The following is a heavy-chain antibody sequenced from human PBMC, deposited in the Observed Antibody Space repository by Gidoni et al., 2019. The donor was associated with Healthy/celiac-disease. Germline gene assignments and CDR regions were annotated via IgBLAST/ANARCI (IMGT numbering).Heavy chain of an antibody. J-gene: IGHJ4*02. Sequence: EVQLVESGGGLVQSGGSLRLSCAASGFTFSSYSMNWVRQAPGKGLEWVSYISSSRSTIYYADSVKGRFTISRDNAKNSLYLQMNSRRDEDTAVYYCARDPGYDFWSGYPFDYWGQGTLVTVSS. CDR2: ISSSRSTI. V-gene: IGHV3-48*02. D-gene: IGHD3-3*01. CDR1: GFTFSSYS. CDR3: ARDPGYDFWSGYPFDY.